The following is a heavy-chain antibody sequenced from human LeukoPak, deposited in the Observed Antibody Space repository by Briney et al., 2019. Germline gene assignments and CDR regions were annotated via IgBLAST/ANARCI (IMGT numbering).Heavy chain of an antibody. J-gene: IGHJ4*02. CDR3: AKDALRDYSNYRDTYFDY. D-gene: IGHD4-11*01. Sequence: GRSLRLSCAASGFTFDDYAMHWVRHAPGKGLEWGSGISWNSGSIGYADSVKGRFTISRDNAKNSLYLQMNSLRAEDMALYYCAKDALRDYSNYRDTYFDYWGQGTLVTVSS. CDR1: GFTFDDYA. V-gene: IGHV3-9*03. CDR2: ISWNSGSI.